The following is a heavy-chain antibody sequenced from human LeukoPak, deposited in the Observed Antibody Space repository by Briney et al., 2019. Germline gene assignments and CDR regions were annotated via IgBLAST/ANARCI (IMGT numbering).Heavy chain of an antibody. D-gene: IGHD2-15*01. Sequence: GESLKISCKGSGYSFTSYWIGWVRQMPGKGLEWMGIIYPGDSDTRYSPSFQGQVTISADKSISTAYLQWSSLKAPDTATYYCARFIVVVVAATDYYYGMDVWGQGTTVTVSS. CDR3: ARFIVVVVAATDYYYGMDV. V-gene: IGHV5-51*01. J-gene: IGHJ6*02. CDR1: GYSFTSYW. CDR2: IYPGDSDT.